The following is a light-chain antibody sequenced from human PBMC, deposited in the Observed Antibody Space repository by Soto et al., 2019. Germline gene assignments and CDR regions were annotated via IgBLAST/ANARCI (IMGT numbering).Light chain of an antibody. CDR1: RSDIGDSNF. CDR2: EVN. V-gene: IGLV2-14*01. Sequence: QSSLTKPASVSGSPGQSVTISCTGPRSDIGDSNFISWYQHSPGKAPRLLIYEVNNRPSGVSKRFSGSKAGNTASLTISGVLDDDEADYFCASFGSGTILVFGSGTKVTV. J-gene: IGLJ1*01. CDR3: ASFGSGTILV.